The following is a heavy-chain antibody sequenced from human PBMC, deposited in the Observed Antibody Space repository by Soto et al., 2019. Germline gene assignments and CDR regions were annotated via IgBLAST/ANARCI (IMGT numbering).Heavy chain of an antibody. V-gene: IGHV2-70*12. CDR1: GFSLTTRGMC. J-gene: IGHJ4*02. D-gene: IGHD1-26*01. CDR3: AQGVGATRVSFDY. CDR2: IDWSDDK. Sequence: SGPTLVNPTETLTLTCTISGFSLTTRGMCVTWIRQPPGKALERLALIDWSDDKNYTPSLTTRLTLSKDTSKNQVVLTMTNMNPVDTGTYYCAQGVGATRVSFDYWGQGTLVTVSS.